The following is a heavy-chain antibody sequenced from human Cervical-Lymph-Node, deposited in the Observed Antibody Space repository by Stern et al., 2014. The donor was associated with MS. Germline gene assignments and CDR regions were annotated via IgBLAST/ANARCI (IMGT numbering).Heavy chain of an antibody. CDR3: ARDEGGSYDH. D-gene: IGHD1-26*01. CDR2: VYSPGPP. J-gene: IGHJ4*02. V-gene: IGHV4-59*11. CDR1: GGSITSHY. Sequence: QVQLQESGPGLVKPAETLSLTCTISGGSITSHYWSWIRQTPGKGLEYMGYVYSPGPPNNTPSLNGRVAISVDTSKTQFFLKLSSVTAADTAVYFCARDEGGSYDHWGQGTLVTVSS.